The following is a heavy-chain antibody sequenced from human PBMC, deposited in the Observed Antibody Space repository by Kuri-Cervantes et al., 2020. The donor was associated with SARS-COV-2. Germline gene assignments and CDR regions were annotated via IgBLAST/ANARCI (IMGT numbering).Heavy chain of an antibody. D-gene: IGHD6-13*01. J-gene: IGHJ4*02. CDR2: IIPILGTA. Sequence: SVKVSCKASGGTFSSYAISWVRRAPGQGLEWMGRIIPILGTANYAQKFQGRVTITADKSTSTAYMELSSLRSEDTAVYYCAREDRAAAATFDYWGQGTLVTVSS. CDR1: GGTFSSYA. V-gene: IGHV1-69*04. CDR3: AREDRAAAATFDY.